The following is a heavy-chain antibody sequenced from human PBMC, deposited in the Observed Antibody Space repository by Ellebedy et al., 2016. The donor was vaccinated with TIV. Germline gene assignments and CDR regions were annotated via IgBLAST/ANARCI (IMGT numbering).Heavy chain of an antibody. CDR1: GYSFTSYW. J-gene: IGHJ4*02. V-gene: IGHV5-10-1*01. CDR2: IDPSDSYT. Sequence: GESLKISXKGSGYSFTSYWITWVRQMPGKGLEWMGRIDPSDSYTNYSPSFQGHVTISGDKSISTAYLQWSSLKASDTAMYYCARHATDIVVVPTAMSLDYWGQGTLVTVSS. D-gene: IGHD2-2*01. CDR3: ARHATDIVVVPTAMSLDY.